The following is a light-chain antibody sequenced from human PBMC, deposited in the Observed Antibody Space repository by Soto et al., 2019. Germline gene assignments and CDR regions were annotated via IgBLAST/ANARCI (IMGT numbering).Light chain of an antibody. J-gene: IGKJ5*01. CDR2: AAS. Sequence: DNQITQSPSTLSASVGDRVTITCRASQSISSWLAWYQQKPGKAPKLLIYAASTLQSGVPSRFSGSGSGTEFILSINSLQPEDVASYYCHTFGQGARLENK. CDR1: QSISSW. V-gene: IGKV1-5*01. CDR3: HT.